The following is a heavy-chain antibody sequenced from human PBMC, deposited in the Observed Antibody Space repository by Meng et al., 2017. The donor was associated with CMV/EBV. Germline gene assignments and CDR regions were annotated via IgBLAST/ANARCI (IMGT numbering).Heavy chain of an antibody. V-gene: IGHV1-2*02. CDR1: GYTFTGYY. Sequence: ASVKVSCKASGYTFTGYYMHWVRQAPGQGLEWMGWNNPNSGGTNYAQKFQGRVTMTRDTSISTAYMELSRLRSDDTAVYYCAGGWFGELSNRAYYYYGMDVWGQGTTVTVSS. CDR2: NNPNSGGT. D-gene: IGHD3-10*01. J-gene: IGHJ6*02. CDR3: AGGWFGELSNRAYYYYGMDV.